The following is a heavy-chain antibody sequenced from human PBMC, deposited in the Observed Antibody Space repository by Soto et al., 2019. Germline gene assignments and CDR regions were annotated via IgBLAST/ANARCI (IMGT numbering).Heavy chain of an antibody. D-gene: IGHD4-17*01. CDR1: GFTFENAG. CDR2: IKTIPEGETR. CDR3: TTDDDFGHKRHYSCRGLDV. J-gene: IGHJ6*01. Sequence: EVQLVESGGGLVKPGGSLRLSCEASGFTFENAGMSWGRQAPGKGLEWVGRIKTIPEGETRDYAAPVKGRFTISRDESTSTLYLQMNSLKTEDTAVYYCTTDDDFGHKRHYSCRGLDVWGQGPTVNVSS. V-gene: IGHV3-15*07.